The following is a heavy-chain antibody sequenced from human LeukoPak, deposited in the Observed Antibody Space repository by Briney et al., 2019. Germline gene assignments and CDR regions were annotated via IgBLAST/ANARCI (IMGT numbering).Heavy chain of an antibody. D-gene: IGHD6-19*01. CDR1: GYTFTSYG. V-gene: IGHV1-18*01. CDR2: SSAYNGNT. J-gene: IGHJ6*02. CDR3: ARDQWLTHYYYYGMDV. Sequence: ASVKVSCKASGYTFTSYGISWVRQAPGQRLEWMGWSSAYNGNTNYAQKLQGRVTMTTDTSTSTAYMELRSLRSDDTAVYYCARDQWLTHYYYYGMDVWGQGTTVTVSS.